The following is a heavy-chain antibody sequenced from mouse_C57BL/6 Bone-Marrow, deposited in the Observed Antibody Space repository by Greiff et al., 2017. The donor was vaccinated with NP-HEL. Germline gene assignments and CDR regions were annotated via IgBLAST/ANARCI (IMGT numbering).Heavy chain of an antibody. CDR2: IDPENGDT. CDR3: TGNYYGSSYYFDY. D-gene: IGHD1-1*01. J-gene: IGHJ2*01. CDR1: GFNIKDDY. Sequence: VQLKESGAELVRPGASVKLSCTASGFNIKDDYMHWVKQRPEQGLEWIGWIDPENGDTEYASKFQGKATITADTSSNTAYLQLSSLTSEDTAVYYCTGNYYGSSYYFDYWGQGTTLTVSS. V-gene: IGHV14-4*01.